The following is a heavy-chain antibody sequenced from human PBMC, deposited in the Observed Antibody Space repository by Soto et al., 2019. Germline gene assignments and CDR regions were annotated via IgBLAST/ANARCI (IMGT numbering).Heavy chain of an antibody. V-gene: IGHV1-69*13. CDR3: AIEEATVTRDIDYYYGMDV. Sequence: SVKVSCKASGGTFSSYAISWVRQAPGQGLEWMGGVIPIFGTANYAQKFQGKVTITADESTSTAYMELSSLRSEDTAVYYCAIEEATVTRDIDYYYGMDVWGQGTTVTVSS. D-gene: IGHD4-4*01. CDR1: GGTFSSYA. J-gene: IGHJ6*02. CDR2: VIPIFGTA.